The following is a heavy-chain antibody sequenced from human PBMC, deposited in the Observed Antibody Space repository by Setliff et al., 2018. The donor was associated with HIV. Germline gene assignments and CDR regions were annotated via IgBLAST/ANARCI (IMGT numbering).Heavy chain of an antibody. D-gene: IGHD5-18*01. CDR2: IYSGGTT. V-gene: IGHV3-53*01. J-gene: IGHJ4*02. Sequence: GGSLRLSCAASGFTVSNNYMSWVRQAPGKGLEWVSVIYSGGTTYYADSLKGRFXLSRDKSKNTLYLQINSLRAEDTAVYYCAREAGYGLQGFDYWGQGTXXTVSS. CDR1: GFTVSNNY. CDR3: AREAGYGLQGFDY.